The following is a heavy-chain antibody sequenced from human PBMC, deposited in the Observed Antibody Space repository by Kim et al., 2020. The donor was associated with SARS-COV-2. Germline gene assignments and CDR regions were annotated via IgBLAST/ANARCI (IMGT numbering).Heavy chain of an antibody. CDR2: ISGSGGST. J-gene: IGHJ3*02. D-gene: IGHD3-22*01. CDR3: AKLAGVYYDSSGYSPPGQNHHDAFDI. CDR1: GFTFSSYA. Sequence: GGSLRLSCAASGFTFSSYAMSWVRQAPGKGLEWVSAISGSGGSTYYADSVKGRFTISRDNSKNTLYLQMNSLRAEDTAVYYCAKLAGVYYDSSGYSPPGQNHHDAFDIWGQGTMVTVSS. V-gene: IGHV3-23*01.